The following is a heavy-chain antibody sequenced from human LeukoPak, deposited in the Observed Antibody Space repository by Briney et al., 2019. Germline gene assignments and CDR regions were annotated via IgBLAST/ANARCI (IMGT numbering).Heavy chain of an antibody. Sequence: GRSLRLSCAASGFIFSTYAIHWVRQAPGKGLEWVAVISYDGRNKYYADSVKGRFSISRDNSKNTLSLQMNSLRPEDTALYYCARGVSHYDRSGYSLDYWGQGTLVTVSS. CDR3: ARGVSHYDRSGYSLDY. CDR2: ISYDGRNK. CDR1: GFIFSTYA. J-gene: IGHJ4*02. D-gene: IGHD3-22*01. V-gene: IGHV3-30*04.